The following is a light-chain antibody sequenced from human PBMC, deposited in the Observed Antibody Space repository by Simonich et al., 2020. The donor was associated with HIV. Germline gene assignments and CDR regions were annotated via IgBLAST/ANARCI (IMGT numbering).Light chain of an antibody. J-gene: IGKJ1*01. Sequence: DIVMTQSPDYLAVSLGERANINCKSSQIVLYSSNTKNYLAWYQQKPGQPPKLLIYWASTRESGVPDRFSGSGSGTDFTLTISSLQAEDVAVYYCQQYYSTPWTFGQGTKVEIK. CDR1: QIVLYSSNTKNY. V-gene: IGKV4-1*01. CDR2: WAS. CDR3: QQYYSTPWT.